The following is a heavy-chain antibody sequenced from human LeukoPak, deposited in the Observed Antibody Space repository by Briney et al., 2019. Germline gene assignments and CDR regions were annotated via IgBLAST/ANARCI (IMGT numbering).Heavy chain of an antibody. CDR1: GYSFTAYY. D-gene: IGHD1-1*01. Sequence: ASVKVSCKASGYSFTAYYMHWVRQAPGQGLEWMGWINPNSGGTNYAQKFQGRVTMTRDTSITTAYMEMSRLRSDDTALYYCARVRTSDAFDIWGQGTMVTVSS. J-gene: IGHJ3*02. CDR2: INPNSGGT. V-gene: IGHV1-2*02. CDR3: ARVRTSDAFDI.